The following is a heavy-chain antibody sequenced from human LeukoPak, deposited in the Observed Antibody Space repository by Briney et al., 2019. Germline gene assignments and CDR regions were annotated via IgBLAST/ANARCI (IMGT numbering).Heavy chain of an antibody. V-gene: IGHV4-34*01. D-gene: IGHD3-16*02. Sequence: SETLSLTCAVYGGSFSGYYWSWIRQPPGKGLEWIGEINHSGSTNYNPSLKSRVTISVDTSKNQFSLKLSSVTAADTAVYYCARGVYVWGSYRYPYYFDYWGQGTLVTVSS. J-gene: IGHJ4*02. CDR2: INHSGST. CDR1: GGSFSGYY. CDR3: ARGVYVWGSYRYPYYFDY.